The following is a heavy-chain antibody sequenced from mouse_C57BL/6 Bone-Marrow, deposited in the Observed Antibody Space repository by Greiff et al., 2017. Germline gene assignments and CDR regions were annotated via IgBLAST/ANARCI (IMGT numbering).Heavy chain of an antibody. CDR1: GYTFTSYW. Sequence: QVQLQQSGAELVKPGASVKLSCKASGYTFTSYWMQWVKQRPGQGLEWIGEIDPSDSYTNYNQKFKGKATLTVDTSSSTAYMQLSSLTSEDSAVYYCARYPNYSNYLSWFAYWGQGTLVTVSA. D-gene: IGHD2-5*01. CDR2: IDPSDSYT. J-gene: IGHJ3*01. V-gene: IGHV1-50*01. CDR3: ARYPNYSNYLSWFAY.